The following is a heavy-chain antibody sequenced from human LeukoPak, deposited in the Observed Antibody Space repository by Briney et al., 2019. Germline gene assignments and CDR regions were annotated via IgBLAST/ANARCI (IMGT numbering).Heavy chain of an antibody. V-gene: IGHV4-59*08. CDR1: GGSFSGYY. D-gene: IGHD6-13*01. CDR2: IYYSGST. Sequence: SETLSLTCAVYGGSFSGYYWSWIRQPPGKGLEWIGYIYYSGSTNYNPSLKSRVTISVDTSKNQFSLKLSSVTAADTAVYYCARTSSSRYLHFDYWGQGTLVTVSS. J-gene: IGHJ4*02. CDR3: ARTSSSRYLHFDY.